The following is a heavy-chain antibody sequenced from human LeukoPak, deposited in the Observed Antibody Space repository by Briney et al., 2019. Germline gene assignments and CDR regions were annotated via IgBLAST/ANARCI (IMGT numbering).Heavy chain of an antibody. D-gene: IGHD4-23*01. CDR2: IKQDGSEK. Sequence: PGGSLRLSCAASGFTFSSYEMNWVRQAPGKGLEWVANIKQDGSEKYYVDSVKGRFTISRDNAKNSLYLQMNSLRAEDTAVYYCARQLRWEDYWGQGTLVTVSS. CDR1: GFTFSSYE. J-gene: IGHJ4*02. V-gene: IGHV3-7*01. CDR3: ARQLRWEDY.